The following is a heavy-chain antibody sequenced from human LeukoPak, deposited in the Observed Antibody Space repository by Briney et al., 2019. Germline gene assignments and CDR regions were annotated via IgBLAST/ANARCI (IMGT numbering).Heavy chain of an antibody. V-gene: IGHV4-39*01. CDR1: GGSISSSSYY. J-gene: IGHJ5*02. CDR2: IYYSGST. Sequence: PSETLSLTCTVSGGSISSSSYYWGWIRQPPGKGLEWIGSIYYSGSTYYNPSLKSRVTISVDTSKNQFSLKLSSVTAADTAVYYCARRGIAAAGTNWFDPWGQGTLVTVSS. CDR3: ARRGIAAAGTNWFDP. D-gene: IGHD6-13*01.